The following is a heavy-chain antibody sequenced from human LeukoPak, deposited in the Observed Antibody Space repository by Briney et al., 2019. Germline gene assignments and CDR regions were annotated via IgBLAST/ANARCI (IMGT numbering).Heavy chain of an antibody. CDR3: AKDKGGSENYYYGSGSHDY. V-gene: IGHV3-23*01. CDR1: GFTFSSYA. CDR2: ISGSGGST. J-gene: IGHJ4*02. D-gene: IGHD3-10*01. Sequence: GGSLRLSCAASGFTFSSYAMSWVRQAPGKGLEWVSAISGSGGSTYYADSVKGRFTISRDNSKNTLYLQMNSLRAEDTAVYYCAKDKGGSENYYYGSGSHDYWGQGTLVTVSS.